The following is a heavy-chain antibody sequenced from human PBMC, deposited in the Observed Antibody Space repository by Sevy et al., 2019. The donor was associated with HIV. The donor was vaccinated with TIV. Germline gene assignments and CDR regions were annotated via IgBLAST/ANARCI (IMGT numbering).Heavy chain of an antibody. J-gene: IGHJ4*02. CDR2: VSSDGSEI. D-gene: IGHD7-27*01. V-gene: IGHV3-30*03. CDR1: GFSFDSYG. Sequence: GGSLRLSCAVSGFSFDSYGMTWVRQAPGKGLECVAIVSSDGSEINYVDSVKGRFTISRDNSRNTLYLQMNSLRTEDTALYYCARDQLGSIDYWGQGTLVTVSS. CDR3: ARDQLGSIDY.